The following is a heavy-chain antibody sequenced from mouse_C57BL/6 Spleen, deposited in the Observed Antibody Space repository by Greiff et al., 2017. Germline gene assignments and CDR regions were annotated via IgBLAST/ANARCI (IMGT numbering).Heavy chain of an antibody. V-gene: IGHV5-17*01. CDR3: ARDYDYFDY. J-gene: IGHJ2*01. CDR1: GFTFSYYG. Sequence: EVKVVESGGGLVKPGGSLKLSCAASGFTFSYYGMHWVRQAPEKGLEWVAYISSGSSTIYYADTVKGRFTISRDNAKNTLFLQMTSLRSEDTAMYYCARDYDYFDYWGQGTTLTVSS. D-gene: IGHD1-1*02. CDR2: ISSGSSTI.